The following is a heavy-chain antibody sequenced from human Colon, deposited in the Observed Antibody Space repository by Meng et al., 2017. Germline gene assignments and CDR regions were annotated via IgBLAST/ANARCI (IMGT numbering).Heavy chain of an antibody. CDR1: GYTFTNNG. Sequence: QVKLVQSGAGVKKPGASVKVPCKASGYTFTNNGISWVRQVPGQGPEWMGWISAYNGDTKYEEKFQGRVTMTTDTSSSTAYMELRSLRSDDTAVYYCTRDSPLVASIYYLEYWGQGTLVTVSS. D-gene: IGHD5-12*01. V-gene: IGHV1-18*01. J-gene: IGHJ4*02. CDR2: ISAYNGDT. CDR3: TRDSPLVASIYYLEY.